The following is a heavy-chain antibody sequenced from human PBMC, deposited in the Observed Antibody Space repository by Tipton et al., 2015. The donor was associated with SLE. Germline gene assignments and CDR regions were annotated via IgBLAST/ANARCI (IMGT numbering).Heavy chain of an antibody. CDR2: ISSNGGST. V-gene: IGHV3-64*02. CDR1: GFSFSNFA. Sequence: SLRLSCAASGFSFSNFAMHWVRQAPGKGLESVSSISSNGGSTYYADSVKGRFTVSRDNAKNSLYLQMNSLRAEDTAVYYCAGGAFDIWGQGTMVTVSS. J-gene: IGHJ3*02. CDR3: AGGAFDI.